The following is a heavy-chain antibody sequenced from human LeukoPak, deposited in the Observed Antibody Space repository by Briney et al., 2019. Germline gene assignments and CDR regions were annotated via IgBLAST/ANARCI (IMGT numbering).Heavy chain of an antibody. Sequence: SETLSLPCSVSCGSISSYYWSWFRRPAGRGLEWCGYIYYSGSTNYNPSLKSRVTISVDTSKNQISLKLSSVTAADTAVYYCAARTTGTFWAFDIWGQGTMVTVSS. CDR1: CGSISSYY. V-gene: IGHV4-59*01. CDR2: IYYSGST. CDR3: AARTTGTFWAFDI. D-gene: IGHD1-1*01. J-gene: IGHJ3*02.